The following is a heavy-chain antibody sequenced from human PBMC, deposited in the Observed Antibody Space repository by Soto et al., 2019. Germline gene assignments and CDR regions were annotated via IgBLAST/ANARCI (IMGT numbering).Heavy chain of an antibody. Sequence: QVQLVQSGAEVKKSGSSVKVSCKASGGTFSSYAIIWVRQAPGQGLEWMGGIIPIFGTAKYAQKFQGRVTITADESTSTAYMELSSLRSEDTAVYYCVRVTYYYGSGSYYPPTFWGQGTLVTVSS. CDR2: IIPIFGTA. D-gene: IGHD3-10*01. J-gene: IGHJ4*02. CDR1: GGTFSSYA. CDR3: VRVTYYYGSGSYYPPTF. V-gene: IGHV1-69*12.